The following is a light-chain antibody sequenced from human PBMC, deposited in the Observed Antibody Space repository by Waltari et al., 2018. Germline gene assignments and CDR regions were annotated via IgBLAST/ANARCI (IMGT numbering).Light chain of an antibody. CDR1: QDINNY. CDR3: QQYEDLPFT. Sequence: SSLSASVGDRVTITCQASQDINNYLNWYQQKPGKAPKLLIYDASNLETGVTSRFSGSGSGTYFTFTISSLQPEDIATFYCQQYEDLPFTFGGGTKVDIK. CDR2: DAS. J-gene: IGKJ4*01. V-gene: IGKV1-33*01.